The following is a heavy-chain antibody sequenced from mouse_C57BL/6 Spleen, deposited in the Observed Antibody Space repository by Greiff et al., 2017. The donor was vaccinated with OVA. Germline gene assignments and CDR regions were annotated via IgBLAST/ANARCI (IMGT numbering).Heavy chain of an antibody. CDR3: ARRSTVNYAMDY. Sequence: EVQLVESGGGLVKPGGSLKLSCAASGFTFSDYGMHWVRQAPEKGLEWVAYISSGSSTIYYADTVKGRFTISRDNAKNTLFLQMTSLRSEDTAMCYCARRSTVNYAMDYWGQGTSVTVSS. J-gene: IGHJ4*01. CDR2: ISSGSSTI. CDR1: GFTFSDYG. V-gene: IGHV5-17*01. D-gene: IGHD1-1*01.